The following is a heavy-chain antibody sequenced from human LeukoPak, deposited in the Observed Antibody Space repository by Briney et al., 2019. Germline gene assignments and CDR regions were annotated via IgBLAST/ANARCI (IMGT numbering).Heavy chain of an antibody. Sequence: PGGSLRLSCAASGFTFSSYGMSWVRQAPGKGLEWVSAISGSGGSTYYADSVKGRFTISRDNSKNTLYLQMNSLRAEDTAVYYCAKSMGGRLQFSDYWGQGTLVTVSS. J-gene: IGHJ4*02. V-gene: IGHV3-23*01. CDR3: AKSMGGRLQFSDY. CDR1: GFTFSSYG. CDR2: ISGSGGST. D-gene: IGHD5-24*01.